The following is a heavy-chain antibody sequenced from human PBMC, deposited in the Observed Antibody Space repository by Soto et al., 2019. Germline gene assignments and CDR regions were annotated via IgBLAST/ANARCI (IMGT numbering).Heavy chain of an antibody. CDR2: IWYDGSNK. D-gene: IGHD3-10*01. J-gene: IGHJ6*03. Sequence: QVQLVESGGGVVQPGRSLRLSCAASGFTFSSYGMHWVRQAPGKGLEWVAVIWYDGSNKYYADSVKGRFTISRDNSKNALYLQINRLRAEDTAVYCCARDYYGSWSYVSTPGSYYYYMDVWGKGTPVTVSS. CDR3: ARDYYGSWSYVSTPGSYYYYMDV. CDR1: GFTFSSYG. V-gene: IGHV3-33*01.